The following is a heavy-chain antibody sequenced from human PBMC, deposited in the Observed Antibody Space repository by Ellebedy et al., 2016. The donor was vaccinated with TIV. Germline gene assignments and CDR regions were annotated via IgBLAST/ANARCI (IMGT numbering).Heavy chain of an antibody. CDR2: ISRFSDTI. CDR3: ARKARFFYGLDV. Sequence: GESLKISCAASGFTFSRHWMSWVRQAPGKGLEWISDISRFSDTIYYAESVRGRFSISRDNSKNTLELQMNNLTAGDTAVYYCARKARFFYGLDVWGQGTTVTVSS. J-gene: IGHJ6*02. V-gene: IGHV3-48*04. CDR1: GFTFSRHW. D-gene: IGHD3-3*01.